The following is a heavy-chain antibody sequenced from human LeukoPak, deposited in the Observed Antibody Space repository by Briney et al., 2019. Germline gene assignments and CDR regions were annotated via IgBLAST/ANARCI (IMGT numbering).Heavy chain of an antibody. CDR1: GVSISTNY. V-gene: IGHV4-4*07. Sequence: SETLSLTCNVSGVSISTNYWSWIRQPPGKGLEWIGRIHTCGITNYNPSLKSRVTMSLDTSKNQFSLNLSSVTAADTAVSYCAREDYSSRGLDYWGQGTLVTFSS. CDR3: AREDYSSRGLDY. J-gene: IGHJ4*02. D-gene: IGHD6-13*01. CDR2: IHTCGIT.